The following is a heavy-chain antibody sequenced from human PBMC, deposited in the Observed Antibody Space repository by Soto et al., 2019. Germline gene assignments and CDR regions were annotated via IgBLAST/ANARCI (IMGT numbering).Heavy chain of an antibody. CDR2: ISPYNGNT. CDR1: GYPFTHYG. D-gene: IGHD3-10*01. CDR3: ARDQSFDRSYYYGIDV. Sequence: QVQLMQSGAEVKKPGASVKVSCKSSGYPFTHYGITWVRQAPGQGLEWMGWISPYNGNTNYGQTLQGRVTLTTDTXTXXVYMELRSLRSDDTAVYYCARDQSFDRSYYYGIDVWGQGTAVTVSS. J-gene: IGHJ6*02. V-gene: IGHV1-18*01.